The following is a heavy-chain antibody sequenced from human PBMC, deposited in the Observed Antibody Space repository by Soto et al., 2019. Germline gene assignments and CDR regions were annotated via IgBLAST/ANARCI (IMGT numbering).Heavy chain of an antibody. CDR3: TRDDQVTGTRWYYYYGMDV. CDR2: IRSKAYGGTT. J-gene: IGHJ6*02. D-gene: IGHD1-1*01. V-gene: IGHV3-49*04. CDR1: GFTFGYYA. Sequence: PGGSLRLSCTASGFTFGYYAMSWVRQSPGKGLEWVGFIRSKAYGGTTEYAASVKGRFTISRDDSKSIAYLQMNSLKTEDTAVYYCTRDDQVTGTRWYYYYGMDVWGQGTTVTVS.